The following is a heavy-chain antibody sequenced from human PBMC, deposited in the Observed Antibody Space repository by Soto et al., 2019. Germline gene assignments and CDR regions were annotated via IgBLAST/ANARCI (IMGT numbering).Heavy chain of an antibody. CDR2: TYYRSRWYS. CDR3: ARSEEDSDYYYYGMDV. Sequence: QALSLTVVGSGDTVSSNSVACNLVRHSPSRGLEWLGRTYYRSRWYSDYAVSVRSRIDINADTSKNQVSLQLNSVTPEDTAVYYCARSEEDSDYYYYGMDVWGQGTTVTVSS. CDR1: GDTVSSNSVA. J-gene: IGHJ6*02. V-gene: IGHV6-1*01. D-gene: IGHD2-15*01.